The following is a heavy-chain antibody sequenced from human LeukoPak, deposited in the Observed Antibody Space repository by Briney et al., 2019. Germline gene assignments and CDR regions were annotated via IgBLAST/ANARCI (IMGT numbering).Heavy chain of an antibody. CDR3: ARGGLLWFGELLRAYNWFDP. CDR1: GGSFSGYY. CDR2: INHSGST. V-gene: IGHV4-34*01. Sequence: PSETLSLTCAVYGGSFSGYYWSWIRQPPGKGLEWIGEINHSGSTNYNPSLKSRVTISVDTSKNQFSLKLSSVTAADTAVYYCARGGLLWFGELLRAYNWFDPWGQGTLVTVSS. D-gene: IGHD3-10*01. J-gene: IGHJ5*02.